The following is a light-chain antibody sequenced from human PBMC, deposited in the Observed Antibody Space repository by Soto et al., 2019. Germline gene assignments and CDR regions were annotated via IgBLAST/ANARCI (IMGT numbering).Light chain of an antibody. CDR1: SSDVGANNY. J-gene: IGLJ1*01. Sequence: QSALTQPPSASGSPGQSVTISCTGTSSDVGANNYVSWYQQHPGKAPKLMIYEVTNRPSGVPDRFSGSKSGNTASLTVSGLQAEDEADYYCSSYAGANRVFGTGTKLTVL. CDR3: SSYAGANRV. V-gene: IGLV2-8*01. CDR2: EVT.